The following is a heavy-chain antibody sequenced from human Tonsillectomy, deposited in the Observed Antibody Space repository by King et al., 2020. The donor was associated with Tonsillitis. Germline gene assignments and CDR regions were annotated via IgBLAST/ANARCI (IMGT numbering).Heavy chain of an antibody. CDR1: GFTFSSYG. V-gene: IGHV3-30*18. D-gene: IGHD3-9*01. Sequence: VQLVESGGGVVQPGRSLRLSCAASGFTFSSYGMHWVRQAPGRGLEWVAVTSYDESNKYYADSVTGRFTISRDNSKNTVYLQMNSLRADDSGVYYCVKVSGFLTGSSPTSFHYWGQGTLVTVSS. CDR3: VKVSGFLTGSSPTSFHY. CDR2: TSYDESNK. J-gene: IGHJ4*02.